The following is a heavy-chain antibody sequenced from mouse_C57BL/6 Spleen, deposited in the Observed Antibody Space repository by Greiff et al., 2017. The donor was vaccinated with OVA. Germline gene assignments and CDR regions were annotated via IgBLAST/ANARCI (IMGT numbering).Heavy chain of an antibody. CDR3: ARGTRGYYDYLDD. D-gene: IGHD2-4*01. Sequence: QVQLQQSGPELVKPGASVKISCKASGYAFSSSWMNWVKQRPGKGLEWIGRIYPGDGDTNYNGKFKGKATLTADKSSSTAYMQLSSLTSEDSAVYFCARGTRGYYDYLDDWGQGTTLTVSS. J-gene: IGHJ2*01. CDR1: GYAFSSSW. V-gene: IGHV1-82*01. CDR2: IYPGDGDT.